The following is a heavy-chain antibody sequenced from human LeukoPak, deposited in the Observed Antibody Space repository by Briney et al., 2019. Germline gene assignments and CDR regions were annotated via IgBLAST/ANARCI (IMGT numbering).Heavy chain of an antibody. CDR2: IKSKTDGGTT. CDR1: GFTFSNAW. D-gene: IGHD3-9*01. Sequence: GGSLRLSCAASGFTFSNAWMSWVRQAPGKGLQWVGRIKSKTDGGTTDYAAPVKGRFTISRDDSKNTLYLQMNSLKTEDTAVYYCTTVSYFQAKDGIRYFDWLPDYWGQGTLVTVSS. V-gene: IGHV3-15*01. CDR3: TTVSYFQAKDGIRYFDWLPDY. J-gene: IGHJ4*02.